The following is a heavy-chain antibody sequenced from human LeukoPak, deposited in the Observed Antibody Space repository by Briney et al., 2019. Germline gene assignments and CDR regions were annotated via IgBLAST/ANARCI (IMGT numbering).Heavy chain of an antibody. D-gene: IGHD1-26*01. CDR1: GGTFSSYA. V-gene: IGHV1-69*04. Sequence: GASVKVSCKASGGTFSSYAISWVRRAPGQGLEWMGRIIPILGIANYAQKFQGRVTITADKSTSTAYMELSSLRSEDTAVYYCARQSPIVGAPPNFDYWGQGTLVTVSS. CDR3: ARQSPIVGAPPNFDY. J-gene: IGHJ4*02. CDR2: IIPILGIA.